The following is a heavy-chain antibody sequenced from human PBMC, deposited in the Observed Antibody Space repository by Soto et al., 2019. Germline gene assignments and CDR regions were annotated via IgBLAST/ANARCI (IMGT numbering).Heavy chain of an antibody. J-gene: IGHJ4*02. D-gene: IGHD3-3*01. CDR1: GYTFTGYY. Sequence: ASVKVSCKASGYTFTGYYMHWVRQAPGQGLERMGWINPNSGGTNYAQKFQGRVTMTRDTSISTAYMELSRLRSDDTAVYYCARTPGSGYYYIDYWGQGTLVTVSS. CDR2: INPNSGGT. CDR3: ARTPGSGYYYIDY. V-gene: IGHV1-2*02.